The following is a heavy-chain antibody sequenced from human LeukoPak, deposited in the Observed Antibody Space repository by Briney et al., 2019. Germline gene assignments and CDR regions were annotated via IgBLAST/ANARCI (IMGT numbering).Heavy chain of an antibody. J-gene: IGHJ3*02. CDR3: ARGSRTAYYYDSSGQLFDI. Sequence: SETLSLTCTVSGGSISSYYWSWIRQSPGKGLEWIGYIYYSGSTNYNPSLKSRVTISVDTSKNQFSLKLSSVTAADTAVYYCARGSRTAYYYDSSGQLFDIWGQGTMVTVSS. CDR2: IYYSGST. CDR1: GGSISSYY. V-gene: IGHV4-59*01. D-gene: IGHD3-22*01.